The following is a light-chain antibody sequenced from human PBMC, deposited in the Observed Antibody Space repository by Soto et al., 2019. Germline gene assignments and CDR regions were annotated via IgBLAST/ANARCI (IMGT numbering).Light chain of an antibody. CDR2: GAS. J-gene: IGKJ5*01. Sequence: EIVMTLSPATLSVSTGEGATLSCRASQSVSSKLAWYQQKPGQAPRLLIYGASTRATGIPARFSGSGSGTEFTLIISSLQSEDFATYYCQQLNSFPITFGQGTRLEIK. CDR3: QQLNSFPIT. V-gene: IGKV3-15*01. CDR1: QSVSSK.